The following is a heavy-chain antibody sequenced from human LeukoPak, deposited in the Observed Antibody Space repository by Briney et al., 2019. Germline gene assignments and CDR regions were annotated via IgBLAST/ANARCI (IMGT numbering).Heavy chain of an antibody. J-gene: IGHJ5*02. Sequence: GGSLRLSCAASGFTFSSYSMNWVRQAPGKGLEWVSYISISSSTIYYADSVKGRFTISRDNAKNSLYLQMNSLRAEDTAVYYCARDRPYYYGSGSPFDPWGQGTLVTVSS. V-gene: IGHV3-48*01. CDR2: ISISSSTI. CDR3: ARDRPYYYGSGSPFDP. CDR1: GFTFSSYS. D-gene: IGHD3-10*01.